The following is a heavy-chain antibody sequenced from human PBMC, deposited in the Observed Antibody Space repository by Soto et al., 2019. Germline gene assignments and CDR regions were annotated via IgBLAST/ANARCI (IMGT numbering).Heavy chain of an antibody. CDR2: INHSGST. CDR3: ARDKIPGLFAY. V-gene: IGHV4-34*01. D-gene: IGHD2-21*01. CDR1: GGSFSGYY. J-gene: IGHJ4*02. Sequence: SETLSLTCAVYGGSFSGYYWTWIRQPPGTGLEWIGEINHSGSTNYNPSLKSRVTISVDTSKNRFSLKLTSVTAADTAVYYCARDKIPGLFAYWGQGTLVTVSS.